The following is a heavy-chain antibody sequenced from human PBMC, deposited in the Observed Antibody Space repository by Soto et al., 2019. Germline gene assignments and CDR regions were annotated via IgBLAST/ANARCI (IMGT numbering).Heavy chain of an antibody. V-gene: IGHV3-30*18. Sequence: QVQLVESGGGVVQPGRSLRLSCAASGFTFSSYGMHWVRQAPGKGLEWVAVISYDGSNKYYADSVKGRFTISRDNPKNTLYLQMNSLRAEDTAVYYCEKDWHGMGVWGQGTTVTVFS. CDR3: EKDWHGMGV. J-gene: IGHJ6*01. CDR2: ISYDGSNK. CDR1: GFTFSSYG.